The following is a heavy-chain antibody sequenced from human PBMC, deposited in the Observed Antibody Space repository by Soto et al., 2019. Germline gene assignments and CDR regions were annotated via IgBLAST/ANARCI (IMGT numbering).Heavy chain of an antibody. V-gene: IGHV3-30-3*01. Sequence: QVQLVESGGGVVQPGRSLRLSCAASGFTFSTYAMHWVRQAPGKGLEWVAVISYDGSNKYYADSVKGRFTISRDNSKNTLYLQMNSLRAEDTAVYYCARDRSPYSRGWHNRHFDYGGQGTLGTVSS. CDR3: ARDRSPYSRGWHNRHFDY. CDR2: ISYDGSNK. CDR1: GFTFSTYA. J-gene: IGHJ4*02. D-gene: IGHD6-19*01.